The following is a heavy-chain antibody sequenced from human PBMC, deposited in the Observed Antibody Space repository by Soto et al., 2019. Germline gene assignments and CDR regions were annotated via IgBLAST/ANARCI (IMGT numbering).Heavy chain of an antibody. CDR3: ARMGDVPYYYSGKDG. CDR2: INGYSGNT. Sequence: QVQLVQSGAEVKKPGASVTVSCKASGYTCSRSGISWVRQAPGQGLEWMGWINGYSGNTNYTQKMQGRITMTTDTPTSTAYMELRSLRSADTAVYYCARMGDVPYYYSGKDGWGQGTTVIVSS. CDR1: GYTCSRSG. J-gene: IGHJ6*02. V-gene: IGHV1-18*01. D-gene: IGHD3-16*01.